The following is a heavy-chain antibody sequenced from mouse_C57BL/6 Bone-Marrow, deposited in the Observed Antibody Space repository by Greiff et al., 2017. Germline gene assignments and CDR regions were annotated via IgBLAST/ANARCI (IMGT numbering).Heavy chain of an antibody. J-gene: IGHJ4*01. V-gene: IGHV1-64*01. Sequence: VQLQQSGAELVKPGASVKLSCKASGYTFTSYWMHWVKQRPGQGLEWIGMIHPISGSTNYNEKFKSKATLTVDKSSSTAYMQLSSLTSEDSAVYYCARSYYSNYYAMDYWGQGTSVTVSS. CDR2: IHPISGST. D-gene: IGHD2-5*01. CDR1: GYTFTSYW. CDR3: ARSYYSNYYAMDY.